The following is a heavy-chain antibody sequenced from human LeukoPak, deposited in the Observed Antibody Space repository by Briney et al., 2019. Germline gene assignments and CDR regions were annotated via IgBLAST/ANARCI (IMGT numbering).Heavy chain of an antibody. CDR1: GGSISSGRYS. J-gene: IGHJ4*02. D-gene: IGHD7-27*01. Sequence: SQTLSLTCTVSGGSISSGRYSWNWIRQPPGKGLEWIGYISRSGSTYYNPSLESRVTISIDRSLNQFSLKLTSVTAADTAVYYCARGLVTGDGAPIDYWGQGTLVTVSS. CDR2: ISRSGST. CDR3: ARGLVTGDGAPIDY. V-gene: IGHV4-30-2*01.